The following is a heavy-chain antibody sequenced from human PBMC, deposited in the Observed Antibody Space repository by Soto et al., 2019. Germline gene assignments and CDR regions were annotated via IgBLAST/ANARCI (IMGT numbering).Heavy chain of an antibody. CDR1: GYTFTRYT. V-gene: IGHV1-3*01. CDR2: INPDNGNT. Sequence: ASVKVSCKASGYTFTRYTMDWVRQAPGQRLEWMGWINPDNGNTKSSQKFQDRVIITRDTSASTAYMDLSSLRSEDTAVYYCARGIATGQLDPWGQGTLVTVSS. D-gene: IGHD2-15*01. CDR3: ARGIATGQLDP. J-gene: IGHJ5*02.